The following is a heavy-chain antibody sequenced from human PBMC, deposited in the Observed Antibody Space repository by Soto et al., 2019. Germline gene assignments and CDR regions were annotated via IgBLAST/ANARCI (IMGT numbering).Heavy chain of an antibody. CDR1: GYTFTSYG. V-gene: IGHV1-18*04. Sequence: GASVKVSCKASGYTFTSYGISWVRQAPGQGLEWMGWISAYNGNTNYAQKLQGRVTMTTDTSTSTAYMELRSLRSDDTAVYYCARSPDWNDYYYYYYGMDVWGQGTTVTVSS. D-gene: IGHD1-1*01. CDR3: ARSPDWNDYYYYYYGMDV. CDR2: ISAYNGNT. J-gene: IGHJ6*02.